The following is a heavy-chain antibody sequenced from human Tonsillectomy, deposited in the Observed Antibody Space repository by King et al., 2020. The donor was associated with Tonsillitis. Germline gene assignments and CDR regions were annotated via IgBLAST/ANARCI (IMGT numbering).Heavy chain of an antibody. CDR2: IRFDGSNK. Sequence: GMYWVRQAPSKGLEWVAFIRFDGSNKDYADSVKGRFTISRDNSKSTLYLQMNSLRTDDPAVYYCAKIWEPLVIWGQVTLVTVSS. J-gene: IGHJ4*02. CDR3: AKIWEPLVI. CDR1: G. V-gene: IGHV3-30*02. D-gene: IGHD1-26*01.